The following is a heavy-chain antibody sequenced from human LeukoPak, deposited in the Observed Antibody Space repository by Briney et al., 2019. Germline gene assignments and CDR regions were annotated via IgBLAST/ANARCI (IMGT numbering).Heavy chain of an antibody. CDR3: ARSIAASGGYYGMDV. D-gene: IGHD6-6*01. V-gene: IGHV1-8*01. CDR2: MNPNSGNT. Sequence: ASVKVSCEASGYIFISHDINWVRQAPGQGLEWMGWMNPNSGNTGYGQKFQGRVTMTRNTSISTAYMELSSLRSEDTAVYYCARSIAASGGYYGMDVWGQGTTVTVSS. CDR1: GYIFISHD. J-gene: IGHJ6*02.